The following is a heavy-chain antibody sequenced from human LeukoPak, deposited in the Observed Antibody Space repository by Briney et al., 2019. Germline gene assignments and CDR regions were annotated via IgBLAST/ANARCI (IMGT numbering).Heavy chain of an antibody. CDR3: AREEVGAIAAFDT. D-gene: IGHD1-26*01. V-gene: IGHV4-59*01. J-gene: IGHJ3*02. Sequence: SETLSLTCTVSGGSISSYYWSWIRQPPGKGLEWIGYIYYSGSTNYNPSLKSRVTISVDTSKNQFSLKLSSVTAADTAVYYCAREEVGAIAAFDTWGQGTMVTVSS. CDR1: GGSISSYY. CDR2: IYYSGST.